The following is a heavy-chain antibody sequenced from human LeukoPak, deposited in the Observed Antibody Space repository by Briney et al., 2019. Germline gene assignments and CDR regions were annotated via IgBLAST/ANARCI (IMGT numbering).Heavy chain of an antibody. J-gene: IGHJ4*02. V-gene: IGHV3-48*01. D-gene: IGHD3-22*01. Sequence: GGTLRLSCAASGFTFSNYGMGWVRQAPGKGLEWVSYISSSSSTIYYADSVKGRFTISRDNAKDSLYLQMNSLRAEDTAVYYCARVLHKRNYDSSVYYGYWGQGTLVTVSS. CDR3: ARVLHKRNYDSSVYYGY. CDR2: ISSSSSTI. CDR1: GFTFSNYG.